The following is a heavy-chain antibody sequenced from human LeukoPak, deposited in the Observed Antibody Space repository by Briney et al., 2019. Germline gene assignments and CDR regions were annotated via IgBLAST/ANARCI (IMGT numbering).Heavy chain of an antibody. CDR2: INHSGST. J-gene: IGHJ6*03. CDR1: GGSFIGYY. Sequence: SETLSLTCAVYGGSFIGYYWSWIRQPPGKGLEWIGEINHSGSTNYNPSLKSRVTISVDTSKNQFSLKLSSVTAADTAVYYCARGMGYCSGGSCSLYYYYYMDVWGKGTTVTVSS. CDR3: ARGMGYCSGGSCSLYYYYYMDV. V-gene: IGHV4-34*01. D-gene: IGHD2-15*01.